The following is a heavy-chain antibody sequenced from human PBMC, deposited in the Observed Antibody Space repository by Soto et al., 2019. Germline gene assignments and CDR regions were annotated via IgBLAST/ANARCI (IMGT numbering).Heavy chain of an antibody. J-gene: IGHJ5*02. CDR1: GGSIGTSAYY. V-gene: IGHV4-39*01. CDR3: SRRAPEGFDP. Sequence: TCAVSGGSIGTSAYYWGWIRQAPGKGLEWIGSINHSGNTYLSPSLKDRVTMSVDTSKNSFSLKLRSATAADTGLYYCSRRAPEGFDPWGQGTLVTVSS. CDR2: INHSGNT.